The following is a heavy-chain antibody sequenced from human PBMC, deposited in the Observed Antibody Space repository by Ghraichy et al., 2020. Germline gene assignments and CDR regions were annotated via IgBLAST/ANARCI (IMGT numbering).Heavy chain of an antibody. D-gene: IGHD1-26*01. CDR2: INPNSGGT. V-gene: IGHV1-2*02. Sequence: ASVKVSCKASGYTFTGYYMHWVRQAPGQGLEWMGWINPNSGGTNYAQKFQGRVTMTRDTSISTAYMELSRLRSDNTAVYYCARHVVWRPPIVGYFDYWGQGTLVTVSS. CDR1: GYTFTGYY. J-gene: IGHJ4*02. CDR3: ARHVVWRPPIVGYFDY.